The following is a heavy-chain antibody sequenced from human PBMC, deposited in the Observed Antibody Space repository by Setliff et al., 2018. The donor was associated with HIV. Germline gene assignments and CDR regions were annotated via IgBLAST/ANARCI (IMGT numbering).Heavy chain of an antibody. CDR2: ISTYSDET. V-gene: IGHV1-18*01. CDR3: ARDVEHMMDV. Sequence: ASVKVSCKASGYTFTSYGMSWVRQAPGQGLEWMGWISTYSDETSYSQNFQGRVTMTTDTSTSTAYMELRSLRSDDTAVYFCARDVEHMMDVWGQGTTVTVSS. CDR1: GYTFTSYG. J-gene: IGHJ6*02.